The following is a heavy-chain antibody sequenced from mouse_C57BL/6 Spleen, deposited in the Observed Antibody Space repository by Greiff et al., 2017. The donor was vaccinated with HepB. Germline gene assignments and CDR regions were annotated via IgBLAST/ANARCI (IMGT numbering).Heavy chain of an antibody. J-gene: IGHJ2*01. V-gene: IGHV3-6*01. CDR2: ISYDGSN. CDR3: ARMIYDGYYVDY. Sequence: EVKLMESGPGLVKPSQSLSLTCSVTGYSITSGYYWNWIRQFPGNKLEWMGYISYDGSNNYNPSLKNRISITRDTSKNQFFLKLNSVTTEDTATYYCARMIYDGYYVDYWGQGTTLTVSS. CDR1: GYSITSGYY. D-gene: IGHD2-3*01.